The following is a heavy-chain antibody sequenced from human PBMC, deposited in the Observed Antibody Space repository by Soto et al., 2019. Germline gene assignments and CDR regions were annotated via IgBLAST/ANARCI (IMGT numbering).Heavy chain of an antibody. CDR3: AKSSGGSSSMGMDY. J-gene: IGHJ4*02. Sequence: EVQLLESGGGLVQPGGSLRLSCAASGFTFSVYAMSWVRQVPGKGLEWVSTISESGGSAYYADSVKGRFTISRDNSKNTLYLQMNTLRVDDSAIYYCAKSSGGSSSMGMDYWGQGTLVTVSS. V-gene: IGHV3-23*01. D-gene: IGHD2-15*01. CDR1: GFTFSVYA. CDR2: ISESGGSA.